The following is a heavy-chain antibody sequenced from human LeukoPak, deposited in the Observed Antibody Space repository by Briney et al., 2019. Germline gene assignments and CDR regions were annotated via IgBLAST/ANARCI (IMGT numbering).Heavy chain of an antibody. CDR2: ISYDGNNK. Sequence: AGGSLRLSCAASGFTFSNYAMHWVRQAPGKGLEWVTLISYDGNNKYYADSVKGRFTISRDNSKNTLYLQMNSLRAEDTAVYYCARAIRQVDYWGQGTLVTVSS. CDR1: GFTFSNYA. D-gene: IGHD2-21*01. J-gene: IGHJ4*02. V-gene: IGHV3-30-3*01. CDR3: ARAIRQVDY.